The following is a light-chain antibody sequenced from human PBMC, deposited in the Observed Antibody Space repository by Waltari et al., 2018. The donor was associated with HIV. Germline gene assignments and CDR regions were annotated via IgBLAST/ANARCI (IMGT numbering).Light chain of an antibody. Sequence: SSELTQPPSVSVSPGQTARITSSGDASPTQSTPWFQQKPGQAPVAVIHKNTERPPGIPERFSASRSGTTVTLTITGVQTDDEADYYCLSADRSGTYVFGPGTTVTVL. J-gene: IGLJ1*01. CDR2: KNT. CDR1: ASPTQS. V-gene: IGLV3-25*03. CDR3: LSADRSGTYV.